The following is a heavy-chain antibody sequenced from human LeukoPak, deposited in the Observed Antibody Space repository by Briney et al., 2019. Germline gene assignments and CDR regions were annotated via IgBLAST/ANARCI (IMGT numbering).Heavy chain of an antibody. CDR3: VRHNGRGGSTMGAFDS. CDR2: IYSGRTI. J-gene: IGHJ5*01. D-gene: IGHD3-3*01. V-gene: IGHV4-39*01. CDR1: AASISSSSHH. Sequence: SETLSLTCTISAASISSSSHHWGWIRQSPGKGLEWIGSIYSGRTIYYSPSLNSRVTISVVTSKDQFILQLNSVTAADTAVYYCVRHNGRGGSTMGAFDSWGQGSLVTVSS.